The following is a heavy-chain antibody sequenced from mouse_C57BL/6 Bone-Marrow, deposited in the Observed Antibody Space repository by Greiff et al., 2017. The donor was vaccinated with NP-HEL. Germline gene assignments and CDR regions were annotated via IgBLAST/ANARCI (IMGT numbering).Heavy chain of an antibody. CDR3: ARKNYYSNPFAY. CDR1: GYTFTDYN. Sequence: VQLQQSGPELVKPGASVKIPCKASGYTFTDYNMDWVKQSHGKSLEWIGDINPNNGGTIYNQKFKGKATLTVDKSSSTAYMELRSLTSEDTAVYYCARKNYYSNPFAYWGQGTLVTVSA. V-gene: IGHV1-18*01. J-gene: IGHJ3*01. CDR2: INPNNGGT. D-gene: IGHD2-5*01.